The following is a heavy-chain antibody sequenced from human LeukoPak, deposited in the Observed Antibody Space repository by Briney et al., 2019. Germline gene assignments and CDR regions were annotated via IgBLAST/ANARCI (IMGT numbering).Heavy chain of an antibody. CDR3: ARGKITMVRGVIRVWFDP. CDR1: GGSFSGYY. CDR2: INHSGST. Sequence: PSETLSLTCAVYGGSFSGYYWSWIRQPPGKGLEWIGEINHSGSTNYNPSLKSRATISVDTSKNQFSLKLSSVTAADTAVYYCARGKITMVRGVIRVWFDPWGQGTLVTVSS. J-gene: IGHJ5*02. V-gene: IGHV4-34*01. D-gene: IGHD3-10*01.